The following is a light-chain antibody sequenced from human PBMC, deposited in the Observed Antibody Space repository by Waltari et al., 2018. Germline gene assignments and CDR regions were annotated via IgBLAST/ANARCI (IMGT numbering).Light chain of an antibody. CDR2: DTS. V-gene: IGKV3-20*01. CDR3: QHYLRLPAT. Sequence: EIVLTQSPGTLSLSPGERATPACRASQSVGRSLAWYQQKPGQAPRLLIYDTSRRATGIPDRFSGSGSGTDFSLTISGLEPEDFAVYYCQHYLRLPATFGQGTKVEI. J-gene: IGKJ1*01. CDR1: QSVGRS.